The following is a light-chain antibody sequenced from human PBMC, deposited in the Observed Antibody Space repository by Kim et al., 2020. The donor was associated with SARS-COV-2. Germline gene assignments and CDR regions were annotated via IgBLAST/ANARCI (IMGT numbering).Light chain of an antibody. CDR2: GAS. CDR1: QSVSSNS. V-gene: IGKV3-20*01. Sequence: SPGESATLSCWASQSVSSNSLAWYQQKPGQPPRLLIYGASSRATGIPDRFSGSGSGTDFTLTISRLEPEDFAFYYCQQYSSAPKTFGQGTKVDIK. CDR3: QQYSSAPKT. J-gene: IGKJ1*01.